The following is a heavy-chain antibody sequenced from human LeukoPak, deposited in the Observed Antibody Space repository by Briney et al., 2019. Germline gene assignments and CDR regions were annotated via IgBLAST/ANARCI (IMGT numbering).Heavy chain of an antibody. CDR3: AVYSGYEPYYYYYGMDV. CDR1: GGSISSYY. J-gene: IGHJ6*02. V-gene: IGHV4-34*01. CDR2: INHSGST. Sequence: SETLSLTCTVSGGSISSYYWSWIRQPPGKGLEWIGEINHSGSTNYNPSLKSRVTISVDMSKNQFSLKLSSVTAADTAVYYCAVYSGYEPYYYYYGMDVWGQGTTVTVSS. D-gene: IGHD5-12*01.